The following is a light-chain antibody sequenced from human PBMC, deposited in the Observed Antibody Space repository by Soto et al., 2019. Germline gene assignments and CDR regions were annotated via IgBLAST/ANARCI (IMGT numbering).Light chain of an antibody. V-gene: IGLV2-11*01. CDR3: CSYGGSLYV. CDR1: SSNVGRFNR. J-gene: IGLJ1*01. CDR2: DVT. Sequence: QSALTQPRSVSGSPGQSVTISCSGTSSNVGRFNRVSWYQHHPGKAPKVMIFDVTERPSGVPDRFSGSKSGNTASLTISGLQAEDEATYYCCSYGGSLYVFGSGTKVTVL.